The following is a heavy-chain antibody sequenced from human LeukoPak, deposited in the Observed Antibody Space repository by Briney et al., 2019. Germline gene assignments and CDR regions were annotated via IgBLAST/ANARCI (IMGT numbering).Heavy chain of an antibody. J-gene: IGHJ2*01. CDR1: GYTFTSYY. D-gene: IGHD2-8*01. V-gene: IGHV1-69*04. Sequence: SVKVSCKASGYTFTSYYIHWVRQAPGQGLEWMGRIIPILGIANYAQKFQGRVTITADKSTSTAYMELSSLRSEDTAVYYCARVIMVPGQEADWYFDLWGRGTLVTVSS. CDR3: ARVIMVPGQEADWYFDL. CDR2: IIPILGIA.